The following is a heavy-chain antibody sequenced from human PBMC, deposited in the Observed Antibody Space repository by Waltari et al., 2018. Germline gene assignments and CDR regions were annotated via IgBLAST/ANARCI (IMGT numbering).Heavy chain of an antibody. D-gene: IGHD3-9*01. CDR3: ARRRILTGYFGVDLQRRNWFDP. V-gene: IGHV4-34*01. CDR1: GGSFSGYS. Sequence: QVQLQQWGAGLLKPSETLSLTCAVYGGSFSGYSWSWIRTPPGRGLERLGEMNQSGSTNHHPSLKSRVTISVETSKNQFSLKLSSVTAADTAVYYCARRRILTGYFGVDLQRRNWFDPWGQGTLVTVSS. CDR2: MNQSGST. J-gene: IGHJ5*02.